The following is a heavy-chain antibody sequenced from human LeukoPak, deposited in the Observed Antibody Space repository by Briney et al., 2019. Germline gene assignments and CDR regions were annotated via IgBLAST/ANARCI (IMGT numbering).Heavy chain of an antibody. CDR2: IYYSGST. V-gene: IGHV4-39*01. CDR3: ARQPAGSSYRY. D-gene: IGHD6-13*01. CDR1: GGSISSSSYY. Sequence: PSETLSLTCTVSGGSISSSSYYWGWIRQPPGKGLEWIGSIYYSGSTYYNPSLKSRVTISVDTSKNQFSLKLSSVTAADTAVYYCARQPAGSSYRYWGQGTLVTVSS. J-gene: IGHJ4*02.